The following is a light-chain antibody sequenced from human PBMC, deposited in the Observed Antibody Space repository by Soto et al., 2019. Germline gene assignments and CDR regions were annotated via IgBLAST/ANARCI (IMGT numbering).Light chain of an antibody. CDR1: QSVSSNF. V-gene: IGKV3-20*01. J-gene: IGKJ1*01. Sequence: SVLTQSPGTLSLSPGDRVTLSCRASQSVSSNFLAWYQQKPGQAPRGLIYGASNRAAGIPDRFSGSGSGTDFTLTFSRLEPEDFAVYCCQQYGSSPLTFGQGTKVDVK. CDR3: QQYGSSPLT. CDR2: GAS.